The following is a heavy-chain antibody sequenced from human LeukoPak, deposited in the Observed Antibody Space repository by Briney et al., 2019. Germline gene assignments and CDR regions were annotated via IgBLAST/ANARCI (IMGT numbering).Heavy chain of an antibody. CDR3: GGGSDAFDI. V-gene: IGHV4-34*01. Sequence: SGTLSLTCAVYGGSFSGYYWSWIRQPPGKGLEWIGEINHSGSTNYNPSLKSRVTISVDTSKNQFSLKLSSVTAADTAVYYCGGGSDAFDIWGQGTMVTVSS. D-gene: IGHD1-1*01. CDR2: INHSGST. CDR1: GGSFSGYY. J-gene: IGHJ3*02.